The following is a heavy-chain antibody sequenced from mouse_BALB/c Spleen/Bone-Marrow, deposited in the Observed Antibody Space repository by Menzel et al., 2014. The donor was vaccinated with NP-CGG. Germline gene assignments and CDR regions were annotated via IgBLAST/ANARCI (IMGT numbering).Heavy chain of an antibody. V-gene: IGHV5-12-2*01. D-gene: IGHD3-1*01. CDR1: GFTFSSYT. CDR3: ARHVGNPYAMDY. CDR2: ISNGGGGT. J-gene: IGHJ4*01. Sequence: EVKLVESGGGLVQPGGSLKLSCAASGFTFSSYTMSWVRQTPEKRLEWVAYISNGGGGTDYPDTLKGRFTMSRDNAKNSLYLQMSSLKSEDTAMYYCARHVGNPYAMDYWGQGTSVTVSS.